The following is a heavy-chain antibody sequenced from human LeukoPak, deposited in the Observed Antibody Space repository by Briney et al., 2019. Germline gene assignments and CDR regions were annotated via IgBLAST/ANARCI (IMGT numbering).Heavy chain of an antibody. J-gene: IGHJ4*02. V-gene: IGHV3-30*01. D-gene: IGHD2-2*01. Sequence: GRSLRLSCAASGFTFSSHAMHWVRHAPGKGLEWVAVISYDGSNKYYADSVKGGFTMSRDNSKNTLYLQMNSLRAEDTAVYYCARDFGSSTSAGEDYWGQGTLVTVSS. CDR2: ISYDGSNK. CDR3: ARDFGSSTSAGEDY. CDR1: GFTFSSHA.